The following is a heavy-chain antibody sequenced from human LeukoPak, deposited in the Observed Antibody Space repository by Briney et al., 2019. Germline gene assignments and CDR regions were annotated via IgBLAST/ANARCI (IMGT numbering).Heavy chain of an antibody. D-gene: IGHD3-22*01. CDR2: IYYSGST. Sequence: PSETLSLTCTVSGASISSDYWSWIRQPPGQGLGWSGYIYYSGSTNYSPSLQSRVTISVDTSRNQFSLKLTSVTAADTAVYYCARDGTSGYFPSYFDLWGRGTLVTVSS. V-gene: IGHV4-59*01. J-gene: IGHJ2*01. CDR3: ARDGTSGYFPSYFDL. CDR1: GASISSDY.